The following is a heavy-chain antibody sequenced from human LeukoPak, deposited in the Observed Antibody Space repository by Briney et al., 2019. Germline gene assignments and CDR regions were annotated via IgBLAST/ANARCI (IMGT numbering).Heavy chain of an antibody. CDR2: TNWNGDST. CDR1: GFTFDNYG. Sequence: GGSLRLSCAASGFTFDNYGMSWVRQAPGKGLEWVSSTNWNGDSTTYADSVKGRFTISRDNAKKSLYLQMNSLRAEDTALYYCASATRGGVEAFDIWGQGTLVTVSS. D-gene: IGHD3-16*01. J-gene: IGHJ3*02. CDR3: ASATRGGVEAFDI. V-gene: IGHV3-20*04.